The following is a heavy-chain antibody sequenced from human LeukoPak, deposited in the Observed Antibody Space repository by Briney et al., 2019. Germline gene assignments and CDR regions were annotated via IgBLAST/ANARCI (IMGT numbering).Heavy chain of an antibody. CDR3: ATDGAGFDT. CDR2: INIGGTNT. V-gene: IGHV3-11*01. Sequence: GGSLRLSCAASGFTFSDYYMSWIRQAPGKGLEWLSYINIGGTNTHYADSVKGRFTISRDNAKKSLYLEMTNLRAEDTAVYYCATDGAGFDTWGQGVLVTLSS. J-gene: IGHJ5*02. CDR1: GFTFSDYY.